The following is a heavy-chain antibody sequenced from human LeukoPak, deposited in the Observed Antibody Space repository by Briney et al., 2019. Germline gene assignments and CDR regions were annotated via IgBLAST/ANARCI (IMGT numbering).Heavy chain of an antibody. CDR1: GFTFSSYS. J-gene: IGHJ5*02. CDR3: ARDGSSTSVSWFDP. Sequence: PGGSLRLSCAASGFTFSSYSVNWVRQAPGKGLEWVSSISSSSSYIYYADSVKGRFTISRDNAKNSLYLQMNSLRAEDTAVYYCARDGSSTSVSWFDPWGQGTLVTVSS. V-gene: IGHV3-21*01. D-gene: IGHD2-2*01. CDR2: ISSSSSYI.